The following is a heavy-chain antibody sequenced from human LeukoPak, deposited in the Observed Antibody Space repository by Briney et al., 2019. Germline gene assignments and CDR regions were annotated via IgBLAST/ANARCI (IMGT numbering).Heavy chain of an antibody. CDR2: INTDGSST. J-gene: IGHJ6*03. CDR3: AKDGGYSNSYMDV. V-gene: IGHV3-74*01. CDR1: GFTFSSYW. Sequence: GGSLRLSCAASGFTFSSYWMHWVRQAPGKGLVWVSRINTDGSSTSYADSVKGRLTISRDNSKNTLYLQMNSLRAEDTAVYYCAKDGGYSNSYMDVWGKGTTVTVSS. D-gene: IGHD4-11*01.